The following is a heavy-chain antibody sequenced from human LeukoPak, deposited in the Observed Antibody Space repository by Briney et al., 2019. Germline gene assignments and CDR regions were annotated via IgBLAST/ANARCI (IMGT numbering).Heavy chain of an antibody. CDR2: IYSGGST. CDR3: ARLPLDDSSGYYYYFDY. D-gene: IGHD3-22*01. Sequence: PGGSLRLSCAASGFTFSSYAMGWVRQAPGKGLEWVSVIYSGGSTYYADSVKGRFTISRDNSKNTLYLQMNSLRAEDTAVYYCARLPLDDSSGYYYYFDYWGQGTLVTVSS. CDR1: GFTFSSYA. V-gene: IGHV3-53*01. J-gene: IGHJ4*02.